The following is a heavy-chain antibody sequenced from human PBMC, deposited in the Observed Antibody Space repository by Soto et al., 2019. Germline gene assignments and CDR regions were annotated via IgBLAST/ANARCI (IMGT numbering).Heavy chain of an antibody. CDR1: GFTFSLSW. J-gene: IGHJ3*02. Sequence: EAQLEESGGGLVQPGGPLRLSCAASGFTFSLSWMHWVRQGPGKRPVWVSRTNTDGIITTYADSVKGRFTISRDNAKQTLYLQMNGLTAADTAVYYCARDLENCGGECSSAFDIWGQGTMVTVSS. V-gene: IGHV3-74*01. CDR3: ARDLENCGGECSSAFDI. CDR2: TNTDGIIT. D-gene: IGHD2-21*01.